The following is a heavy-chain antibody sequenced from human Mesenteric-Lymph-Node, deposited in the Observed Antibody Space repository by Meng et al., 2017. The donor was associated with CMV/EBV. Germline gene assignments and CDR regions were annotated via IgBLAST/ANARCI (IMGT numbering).Heavy chain of an antibody. D-gene: IGHD3-16*02. CDR3: ARELYRYYFDL. V-gene: IGHV4-39*07. CDR1: GDSISSRSHY. J-gene: IGHJ4*02. CDR2: IYYSGNT. Sequence: SETLSLTCTCSGDSISSRSHYWGWIRQPPGKGLEWIGSIYYSGNTYYNPSLKSRVTMSVDTSKNQFSLKLNSVTAADTAVYYCARELYRYYFDLWGQGTLVTVSS.